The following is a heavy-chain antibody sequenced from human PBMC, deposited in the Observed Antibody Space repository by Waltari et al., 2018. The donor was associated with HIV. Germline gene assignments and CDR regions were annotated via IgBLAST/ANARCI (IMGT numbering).Heavy chain of an antibody. CDR1: GDRFTTYS. Sequence: LLQSASQVKTPGASVTLSCKGSGDRFTTYSLSCLRQAPGQGFEWLGRINPDSGDTTYSQTFKTRVTMTRDTSSASTYMELTRLTSADTAIYFCARGEDISLTHLPPGFRLEFWGHGTLVTVSS. D-gene: IGHD5-12*01. V-gene: IGHV1-2*06. CDR2: INPDSGDT. J-gene: IGHJ4*01. CDR3: ARGEDISLTHLPPGFRLEF.